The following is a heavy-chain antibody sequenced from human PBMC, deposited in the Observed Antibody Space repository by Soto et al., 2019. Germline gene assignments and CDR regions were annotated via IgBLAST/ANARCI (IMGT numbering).Heavy chain of an antibody. J-gene: IGHJ3*02. CDR2: IKQDGSEK. Sequence: ESGGGLVQPGGSLRLSCAASGFTFSSYWMSWVRQAPGKGLEWVANIKQDGSEKYYVDSVKGRFTISRDNAKNSLYLQMNSLRAEDTAVYYCARDSILTGYSDTDAFDIWGQGTMVTVSS. D-gene: IGHD3-9*01. CDR3: ARDSILTGYSDTDAFDI. V-gene: IGHV3-7*01. CDR1: GFTFSSYW.